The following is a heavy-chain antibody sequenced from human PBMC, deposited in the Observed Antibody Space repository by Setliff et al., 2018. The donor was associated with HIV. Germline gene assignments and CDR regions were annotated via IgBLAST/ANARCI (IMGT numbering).Heavy chain of an antibody. CDR2: IYSGGST. D-gene: IGHD3-16*02. Sequence: GSLRLSCAPSGFSFSNYWMHWVRQAPGKGLEWVSVIYSGGSTYYADSVKGRFTISRDNSKNTLYLQMNSLRAQDTAVYYCAKGLSGPFDYWGQGTLVTVSS. J-gene: IGHJ4*02. V-gene: IGHV3-66*01. CDR1: GFSFSNYW. CDR3: AKGLSGPFDY.